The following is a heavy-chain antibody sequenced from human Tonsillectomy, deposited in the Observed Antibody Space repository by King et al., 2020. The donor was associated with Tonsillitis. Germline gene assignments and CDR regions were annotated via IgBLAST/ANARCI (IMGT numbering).Heavy chain of an antibody. J-gene: IGHJ3*01. CDR3: AHSGWPDTFDV. V-gene: IGHV4-61*02. Sequence: QLQESGPGLVKPSQTLSLTCTVSGGSISSGSDYWSWIRQPAGKGLEWIGRIYTSGSINYNPSLKSRVTISVDPSENQFSLRLTSVTAADTAVYYCAHSGWPDTFDVWGLGTMVSVSS. CDR2: IYTSGSI. CDR1: GGSISSGSDY. D-gene: IGHD6-19*01.